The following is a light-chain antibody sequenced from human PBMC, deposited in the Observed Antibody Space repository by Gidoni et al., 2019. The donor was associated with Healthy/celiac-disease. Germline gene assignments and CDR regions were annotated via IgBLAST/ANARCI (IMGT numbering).Light chain of an antibody. CDR3: QQSYSTLT. Sequence: DIQITQSPSSLSSSVGDRVTITCRASQSISSYLNWYQPKPGKAPKLLIYAASSLQTGVPSRFSGSGSGTDFTLTISSLQPEDFATYYCQQSYSTLTFGGGTKVEIK. V-gene: IGKV1-39*01. CDR2: AAS. CDR1: QSISSY. J-gene: IGKJ4*01.